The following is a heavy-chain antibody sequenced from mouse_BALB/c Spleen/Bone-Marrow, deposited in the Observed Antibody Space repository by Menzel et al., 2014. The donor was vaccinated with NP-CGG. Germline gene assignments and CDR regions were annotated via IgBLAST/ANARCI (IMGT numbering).Heavy chain of an antibody. CDR2: ISSGGGYT. CDR1: GFTFSSFA. J-gene: IGHJ3*01. CDR3: ARQESIYDGYYGGFTY. D-gene: IGHD2-3*01. V-gene: IGHV5-9-3*01. Sequence: EVKLVESGGGLVKPGGSLKLSCAASGFTFSSFAMSWVRQTPEKRLEWVATISSGGGYTYYPDSVKGRFTISRDSAKNSLYLQMSSLRSEDTAMYYCARQESIYDGYYGGFTYWGQGTLVTVSA.